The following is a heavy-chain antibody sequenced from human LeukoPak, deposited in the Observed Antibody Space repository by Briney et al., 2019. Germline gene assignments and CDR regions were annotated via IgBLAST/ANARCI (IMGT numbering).Heavy chain of an antibody. CDR3: ARASGSFDY. Sequence: LPGGSLRLSCAASGFTFSSYAMSWVRQAPGKGLEWVSAISGSGGSTYYADSVKGRFTISRDNSKNTLYLQVNSLRAEDTALYYCARASGSFDYWGQGTLVTVSS. D-gene: IGHD1-26*01. CDR2: ISGSGGST. J-gene: IGHJ4*02. CDR1: GFTFSSYA. V-gene: IGHV3-23*01.